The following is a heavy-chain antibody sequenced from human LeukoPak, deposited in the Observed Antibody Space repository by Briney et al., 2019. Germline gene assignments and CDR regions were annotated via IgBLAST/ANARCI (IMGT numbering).Heavy chain of an antibody. V-gene: IGHV3-23*01. CDR2: ISGSGGST. D-gene: IGHD5-12*01. CDR3: ARDRGSGYDLGYELDY. J-gene: IGHJ4*02. Sequence: GRSLRLSCAASGFTFSSYAMSWVRQAPGKGLEWVSAISGSGGSTYYADSVKGRFTISRDNSKNTLYLQMNSLRAEDTAVYYCARDRGSGYDLGYELDYWGQGTQVTVSS. CDR1: GFTFSSYA.